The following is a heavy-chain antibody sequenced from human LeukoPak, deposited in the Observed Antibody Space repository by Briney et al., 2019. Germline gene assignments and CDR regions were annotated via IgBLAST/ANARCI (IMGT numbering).Heavy chain of an antibody. CDR1: GGSISSSSYY. CDR3: ARDIPKVGALPFDI. D-gene: IGHD1-26*01. Sequence: SETLSLTCTVSGGSISSSSYYWGWIRQPPGKGLEWIGSIYYSGSTYYNPSLKSRVTISVDTSKNQFSLKLSSVTAADTAVYYCARDIPKVGALPFDIWGQGTMVTVSS. V-gene: IGHV4-39*07. J-gene: IGHJ3*02. CDR2: IYYSGST.